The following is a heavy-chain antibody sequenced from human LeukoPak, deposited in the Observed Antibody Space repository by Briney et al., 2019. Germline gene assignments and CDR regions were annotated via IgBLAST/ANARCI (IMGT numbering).Heavy chain of an antibody. J-gene: IGHJ5*02. CDR2: IYYSGST. Sequence: SETLSLTCTVSGGSISSHYWSWIRRPPGKGLEWIGYIYYSGSTNYNPSLKSRVTMSVDTSKNQFSLKLSSVTAADTAVYYCAGSFGDTRNWFDPWGQGTLVTVSS. CDR1: GGSISSHY. CDR3: AGSFGDTRNWFDP. D-gene: IGHD3-10*01. V-gene: IGHV4-59*11.